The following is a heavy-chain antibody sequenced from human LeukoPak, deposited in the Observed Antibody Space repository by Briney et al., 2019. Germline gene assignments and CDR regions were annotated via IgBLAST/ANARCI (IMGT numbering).Heavy chain of an antibody. D-gene: IGHD6-19*01. CDR2: ISYDGSSK. CDR3: ACRGAVAADFDY. CDR1: GFTFSTYA. V-gene: IGHV3-30*04. J-gene: IGHJ4*02. Sequence: PGRSLRLSCAASGFTFSTYAMHWVRQAPGKGLEWVAVISYDGSSKYYADSVKGRFTISRDNSKNTLYLQMNSLRAEDTAVYYCACRGAVAADFDYWGQGTLVTVSS.